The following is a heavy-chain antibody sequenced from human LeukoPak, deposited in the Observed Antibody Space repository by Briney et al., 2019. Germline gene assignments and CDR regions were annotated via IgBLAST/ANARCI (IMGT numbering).Heavy chain of an antibody. D-gene: IGHD3-16*01. CDR1: GFTFSSYS. CDR2: ISSSSSYI. V-gene: IGHV3-21*01. J-gene: IGHJ4*02. CDR3: ASSRGEGFDY. Sequence: GGSLRLSCAASGFTFSSYSMNWVRQAPRKGLEWVSSISSSSSYIYYADSVKGRFTISRDNAKNSLYLQMNSLRAEDTAVYYCASSRGEGFDYWGQGTLVTVSS.